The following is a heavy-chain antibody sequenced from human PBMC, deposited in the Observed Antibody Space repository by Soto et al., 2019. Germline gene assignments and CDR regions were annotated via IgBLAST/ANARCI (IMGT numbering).Heavy chain of an antibody. CDR1: GYTFTDHY. J-gene: IGHJ3*02. CDR3: AKGNSGSYLDAFDI. CDR2: ISPKSGVT. D-gene: IGHD1-26*01. V-gene: IGHV1-2*02. Sequence: QVQLEQSGTEVKKPGASVKVSCKASGYTFTDHYVQWVRQAPGQGLEWMGWISPKSGVTNYAQKFRGRVTMTRDTSIGTAYMDLSRLRSDDTAVYYCAKGNSGSYLDAFDIWGQGTMVTASS.